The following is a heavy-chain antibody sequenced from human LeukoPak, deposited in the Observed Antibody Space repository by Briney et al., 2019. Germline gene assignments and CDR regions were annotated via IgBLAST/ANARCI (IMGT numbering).Heavy chain of an antibody. D-gene: IGHD3-10*01. Sequence: ASVKVSCKXSGYTFTSYDINWVRQATGQGLEWMGWMNPNSGNTGYAQKFQGRVTITRNTSISTAYMELSSLRSEDTAVYYCARGGITMVRGVIASSYWGQGTLVTVSS. CDR2: MNPNSGNT. CDR1: GYTFTSYD. J-gene: IGHJ4*02. V-gene: IGHV1-8*03. CDR3: ARGGITMVRGVIASSY.